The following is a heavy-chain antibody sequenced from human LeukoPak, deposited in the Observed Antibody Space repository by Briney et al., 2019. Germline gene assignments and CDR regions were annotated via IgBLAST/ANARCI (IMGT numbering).Heavy chain of an antibody. CDR2: IYSGGGT. J-gene: IGHJ4*02. CDR1: GVTVSSNH. V-gene: IGHV3-66*01. Sequence: GGSLRLSCAVSGVTVSSNHMSWVRQAPGKGLEWVSAIYSGGGTYYSDSVKGRFTLSRDISKNTLYLQMNSLRAEDTAVYYCVRDASWGQGTLVTVSS. CDR3: VRDAS.